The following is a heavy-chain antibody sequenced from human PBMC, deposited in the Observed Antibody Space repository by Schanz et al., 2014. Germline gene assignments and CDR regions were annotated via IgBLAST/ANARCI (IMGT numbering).Heavy chain of an antibody. V-gene: IGHV3-74*02. Sequence: EVQLVESGGGLVQPGGSLRLSCSASGFTFSIYAMSWVRQAPGKGLEWVSRIKSDGSSTSYADSVKGRFTISRDNSKNSLYLQMNSLRAEDTAVYYCARIGGSVFDYWAQGTLVTVSS. CDR3: ARIGGSVFDY. J-gene: IGHJ4*02. CDR1: GFTFSIYA. CDR2: IKSDGSST. D-gene: IGHD3-10*01.